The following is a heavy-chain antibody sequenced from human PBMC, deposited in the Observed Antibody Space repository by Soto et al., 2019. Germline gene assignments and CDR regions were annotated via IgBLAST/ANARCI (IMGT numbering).Heavy chain of an antibody. Sequence: QVQLVESGGGVGKPGGSLRLSCAASVFTFSDYYMSWTRQAPGKGLEWVAYISGSSGNIYYADSVKGRFTISRDNAKNSLYLQMNSLRADDTAVYYCARDRYSGSDAYMDVWGNGTTVTVSS. V-gene: IGHV3-11*01. J-gene: IGHJ6*03. CDR1: VFTFSDYY. CDR3: ARDRYSGSDAYMDV. CDR2: ISGSSGNI. D-gene: IGHD5-12*01.